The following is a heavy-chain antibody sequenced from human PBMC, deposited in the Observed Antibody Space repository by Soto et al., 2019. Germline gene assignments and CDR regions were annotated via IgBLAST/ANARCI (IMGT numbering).Heavy chain of an antibody. J-gene: IGHJ5*02. Sequence: SETLSLTXNVSGGSISRYYWSWIRQPPGKGPEWIGYIHYSGSTKYNPSLKSRVTISVDTSKNQFSLKLTSVTAADTAVYFCARVPAVASTIPSLWFDPWGQGTLVTVSS. CDR3: ARVPAVASTIPSLWFDP. V-gene: IGHV4-59*01. D-gene: IGHD6-19*01. CDR2: IHYSGST. CDR1: GGSISRYY.